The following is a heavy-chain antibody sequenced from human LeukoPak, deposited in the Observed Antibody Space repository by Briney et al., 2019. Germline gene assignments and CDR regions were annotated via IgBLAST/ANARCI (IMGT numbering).Heavy chain of an antibody. Sequence: SETLSLTCTVSGGSISSSSYYWGWIRQPPGKGLEWIGSIYYSGSTYYNPSLKSRVTISVDTSKNQFSLKLSSVTAADTAVYYCARGIIVGATWGENYNCFDPWGQGTLVTVSS. CDR1: GGSISSSSYY. CDR3: ARGIIVGATWGENYNCFDP. D-gene: IGHD1-26*01. J-gene: IGHJ5*02. CDR2: IYYSGST. V-gene: IGHV4-39*07.